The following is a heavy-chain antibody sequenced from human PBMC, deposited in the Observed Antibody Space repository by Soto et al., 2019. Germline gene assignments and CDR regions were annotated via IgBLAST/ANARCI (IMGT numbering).Heavy chain of an antibody. CDR3: AWVTTLACDY. Sequence: EVQLVASGGGLVQPGGSLRLSCAASVLTVSTNYMNWVRQAPGKGLEWVSIIYSDGRTYHADSVKGRFTISRDNSKNMLYLQMNSLRTEDTAVYYCAWVTTLACDYGGQGTLVTVSS. CDR1: VLTVSTNY. V-gene: IGHV3-66*01. D-gene: IGHD3-22*01. CDR2: IYSDGRT. J-gene: IGHJ4*02.